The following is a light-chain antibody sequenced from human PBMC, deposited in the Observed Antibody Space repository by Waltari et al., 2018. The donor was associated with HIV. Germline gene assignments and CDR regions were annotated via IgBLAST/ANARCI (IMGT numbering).Light chain of an antibody. CDR3: QQYGNAPDS. Sequence: EIALTQSPGALSLSPGERATLSCRASQSVSSSYLAWYQQKPGQAPRLLIYGASSRATGIPDRFSGSGSGTDFTLTISRLEPEDFAVYYCQQYGNAPDSFGQGTKLEIK. CDR1: QSVSSSY. CDR2: GAS. J-gene: IGKJ2*03. V-gene: IGKV3-20*01.